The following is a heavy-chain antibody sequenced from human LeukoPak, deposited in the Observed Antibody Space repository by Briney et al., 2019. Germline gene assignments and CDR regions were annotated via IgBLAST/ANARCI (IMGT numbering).Heavy chain of an antibody. CDR2: IYYSGST. CDR3: ARDYGSGSYSV. CDR1: GGSISNYY. V-gene: IGHV4-59*01. J-gene: IGHJ4*02. Sequence: SETLSLTCAVSGGSISNYYWSWIRQPPGKGLEWIGYIYYSGSTNYNPSLKSRVTISVDTSKNQFSLKLSSVTAADTAVYYCARDYGSGSYSVWGQGTLVTVSS. D-gene: IGHD3-10*01.